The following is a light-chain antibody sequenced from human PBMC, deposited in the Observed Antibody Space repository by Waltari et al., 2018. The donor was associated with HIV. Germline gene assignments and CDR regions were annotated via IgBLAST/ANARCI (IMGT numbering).Light chain of an antibody. V-gene: IGLV1-47*01. CDR1: SSSIGNNH. Sequence: QSVLTQPPSASGTPGQRVTISCSGSSSSIGNNHVYWYQHLPGTAPKLLIYRRDQRPSGVPRRFAGSKSGTSAALASSGRRSVDEANYYCAAWDDNLSGLWVFGGGTKLTVL. J-gene: IGLJ3*02. CDR2: RRD. CDR3: AAWDDNLSGLWV.